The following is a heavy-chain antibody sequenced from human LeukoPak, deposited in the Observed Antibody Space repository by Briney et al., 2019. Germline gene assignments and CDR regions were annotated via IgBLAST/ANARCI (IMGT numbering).Heavy chain of an antibody. CDR3: ARRPRNSGAYDGPPGLDY. Sequence: SETLSLSCAVYVGSFSGYHWSWIRQSPGKGLEWIGEINHSGSTNYNPSLKSRVTISVDTSKNQFSLRLTSMTAADTAVYYCARRPRNSGAYDGPPGLDYWGQGTLVTVSS. V-gene: IGHV4-34*01. D-gene: IGHD1-26*01. CDR1: VGSFSGYH. J-gene: IGHJ4*02. CDR2: INHSGST.